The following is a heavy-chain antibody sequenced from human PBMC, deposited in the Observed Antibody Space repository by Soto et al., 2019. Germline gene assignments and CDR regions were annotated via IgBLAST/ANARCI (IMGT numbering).Heavy chain of an antibody. D-gene: IGHD2-15*01. Sequence: LRLSCAPSGFIFSNYAMSWVRQARGKGLEWVSAISGSGADTYYTESVKGRFTISRDNFKNTLYLQMNSLRAEDTAVYYCAKDTGRGGGSVFDYWGQGTLVTVSS. CDR3: AKDTGRGGGSVFDY. CDR2: ISGSGADT. V-gene: IGHV3-23*01. CDR1: GFIFSNYA. J-gene: IGHJ4*02.